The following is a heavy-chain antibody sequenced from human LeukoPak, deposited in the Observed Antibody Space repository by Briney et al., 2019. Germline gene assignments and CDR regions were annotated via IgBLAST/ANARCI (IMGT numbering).Heavy chain of an antibody. D-gene: IGHD2-2*01. Sequence: SQTLSLTCAVSGGSISSGGYSWSLIRQPPGRGLEWIVYIYHSGSTYYNPSLKSRVTISVDRSKNQFSLKLSSVTAADTAVYYCARAGYCSSTSCLDAFDIWGQGTMVTVSS. V-gene: IGHV4-30-2*01. CDR2: IYHSGST. CDR1: GGSISSGGYS. J-gene: IGHJ3*02. CDR3: ARAGYCSSTSCLDAFDI.